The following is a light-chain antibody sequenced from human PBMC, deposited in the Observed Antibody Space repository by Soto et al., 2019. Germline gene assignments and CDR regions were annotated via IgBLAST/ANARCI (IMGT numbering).Light chain of an antibody. J-gene: IGLJ1*01. CDR2: EVS. Sequence: VLTKPPSAPGSPGQSVTIYCTGTSSDVGGYNYVSWYQQHPGKAPKPMIYEVSKRPSGVPDRFSGSKSGNTASLTVSGLQAEDEADYYCFSNAGSNNDIFGPGIQVT. V-gene: IGLV2-8*01. CDR3: FSNAGSNNDI. CDR1: SSDVGGYNY.